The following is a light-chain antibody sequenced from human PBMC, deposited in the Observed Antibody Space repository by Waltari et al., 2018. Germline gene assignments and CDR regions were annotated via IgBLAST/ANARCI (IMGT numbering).Light chain of an antibody. V-gene: IGLV2-23*02. CDR2: EVS. Sequence: QSALTQPAPVSGSPGQSITISSPGTISDVGSYHLVSWYQQHPGKAPKLMIYEVSKRPSGVSNRFSGSKSGNTASLTISGLQAEDEADYYCCSYAGSSTFNVFGSGTKVTVL. CDR1: ISDVGSYHL. CDR3: CSYAGSSTFNV. J-gene: IGLJ6*01.